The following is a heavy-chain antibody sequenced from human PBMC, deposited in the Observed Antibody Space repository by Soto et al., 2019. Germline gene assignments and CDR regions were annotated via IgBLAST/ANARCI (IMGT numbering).Heavy chain of an antibody. Sequence: SETLSLTCAVYGGSFSGYYWSWIRQPPGKGLEWIGEINHSRSTNYNPSLKSRVTISVDTSKNQLSLKLSSVTAADTAVYYCARGSLRENLIAAAGTPFDYWGQGTLVTVSSGKAWDGESLKISCKGSYYYYMDVWGRGTTVTVSS. V-gene: IGHV4-34*01. CDR3: ARGSLRENLIAAAGTPFDYWGQGTLVTVSSGKAWDGESLKISCKGSYYYYMDV. CDR2: INHSRST. D-gene: IGHD6-13*01. CDR1: GGSFSGYY. J-gene: IGHJ6*03.